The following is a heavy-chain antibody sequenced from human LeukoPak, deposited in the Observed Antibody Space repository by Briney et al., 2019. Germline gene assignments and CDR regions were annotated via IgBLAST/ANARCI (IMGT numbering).Heavy chain of an antibody. CDR2: IYHSGST. CDR3: ARDRQEHSRSSTRDFYYYLDF. J-gene: IGHJ6*03. Sequence: SETLSLTCTVSGVSTTSHYWSWIRQPPGKGLEWIGHIYHSGSTKYNPSLNSRVTLSIDTSNNEFSLKLSAVTAADTAVYYCARDRQEHSRSSTRDFYYYLDFWGKGTAVTVSS. CDR1: GVSTTSHY. D-gene: IGHD4-11*01. V-gene: IGHV4-59*11.